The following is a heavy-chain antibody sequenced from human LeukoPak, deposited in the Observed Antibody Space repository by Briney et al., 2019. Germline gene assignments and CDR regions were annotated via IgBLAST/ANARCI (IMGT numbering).Heavy chain of an antibody. CDR3: ARYAATGGPNWFDP. CDR2: IHNTGRT. D-gene: IGHD2-15*01. V-gene: IGHV4-59*01. J-gene: IGHJ5*02. CDR1: GASISNYY. Sequence: PSETLSLTCTVSGASISNYYWSWTRQPPGKGLKWISYIHNTGRTNYNPSLKSRVTISADTSKNQFSLRLSSVTAADTAIYYCARYAATGGPNWFDPWGPGTLVTVSS.